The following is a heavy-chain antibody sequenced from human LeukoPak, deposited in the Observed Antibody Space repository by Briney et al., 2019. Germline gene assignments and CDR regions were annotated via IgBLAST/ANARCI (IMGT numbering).Heavy chain of an antibody. CDR2: ISSSSSYI. CDR3: ARGKEWGDYVWGSYRYRAAFDI. CDR1: GFTFNTYG. V-gene: IGHV3-21*01. D-gene: IGHD3-16*02. J-gene: IGHJ3*02. Sequence: GGSLRLSCAASGFTFNTYGMSWVRQAPGKGLEWVSGISSSSSYIYYADSVKGRFTISRDNAKNSLYLQMNSLRAEDTAVYYCARGKEWGDYVWGSYRYRAAFDIWGQGTMVTVSS.